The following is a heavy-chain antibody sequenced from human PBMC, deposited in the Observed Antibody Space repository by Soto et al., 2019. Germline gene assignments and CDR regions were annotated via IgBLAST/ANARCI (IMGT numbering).Heavy chain of an antibody. CDR1: GYTFTSYG. Sequence: ASVKASCKASGYTFTSYGISWVRQAPGQGLEWMGWISAYNGNTNYAQKLQGRVTMTTDTSTSTAYMELRSLRSDDTAVYYCARVSAFWSGYHYFDYWGQATLVTVSS. D-gene: IGHD3-3*01. CDR2: ISAYNGNT. J-gene: IGHJ4*02. V-gene: IGHV1-18*01. CDR3: ARVSAFWSGYHYFDY.